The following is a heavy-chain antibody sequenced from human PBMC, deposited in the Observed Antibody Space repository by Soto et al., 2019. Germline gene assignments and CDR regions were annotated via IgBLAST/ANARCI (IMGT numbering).Heavy chain of an antibody. J-gene: IGHJ5*02. CDR2: LIPIFGTA. Sequence: VASVRVSCKASGGIFSDYSINWVRQAPGQGLEWLGGLIPIFGTANYAQKFQGRVSITADESTTTAYMELSSLKSEDTAVYYCARGWDHYDSSGLRTWFDPWGQGTLVTVSS. CDR3: ARGWDHYDSSGLRTWFDP. CDR1: GGIFSDYS. V-gene: IGHV1-69*13. D-gene: IGHD3-22*01.